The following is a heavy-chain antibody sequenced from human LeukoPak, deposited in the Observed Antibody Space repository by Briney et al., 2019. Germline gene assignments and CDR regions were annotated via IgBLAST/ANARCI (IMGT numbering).Heavy chain of an antibody. CDR2: IWYDGSNK. CDR1: GFTFSSYG. V-gene: IGHV3-33*08. Sequence: GGSLRLSCAASGFTFSSYGMHWVRQAPGKGLEWVAVIWYDGSNKYYADSVKGRFTISRDNSKNTLYLQVNSLRAGDTSVYYCARGKGDSYRDAFDIWGRGTMVTVSS. CDR3: ARGKGDSYRDAFDI. D-gene: IGHD2-21*02. J-gene: IGHJ3*02.